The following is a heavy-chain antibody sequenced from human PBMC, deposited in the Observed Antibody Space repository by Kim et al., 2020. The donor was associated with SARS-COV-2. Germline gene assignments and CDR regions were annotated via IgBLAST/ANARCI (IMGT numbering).Heavy chain of an antibody. J-gene: IGHJ5*02. CDR1: GGSISSGGYY. Sequence: SETLSLTCTVSGGSISSGGYYWSWIRQHPGKGLEWIGYIYYSGSTYYNPSLKSRVTISVDTSKNQFSLKLSSVAAADTAVYYCARDIACGEDNWFDPWGQGTLVTVSS. D-gene: IGHD4-17*01. CDR2: IYYSGST. V-gene: IGHV4-31*03. CDR3: ARDIACGEDNWFDP.